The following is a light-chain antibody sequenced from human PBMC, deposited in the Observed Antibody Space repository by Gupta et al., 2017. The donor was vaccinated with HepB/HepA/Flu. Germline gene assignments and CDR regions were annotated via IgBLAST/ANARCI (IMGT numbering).Light chain of an antibody. CDR1: QAINKF. J-gene: IGKJ3*01. V-gene: IGKV1-39*01. Sequence: DIQMTQTPSSLSASVGVRVTITCRTSQAINKFVDWYQQKPGKAPNLLISEASTLQSGVPSRFSGSGSGTNFTLTISSLQPGDFATYYCQESYSSPFTFGPGSKVDIK. CDR2: EAS. CDR3: QESYSSPFT.